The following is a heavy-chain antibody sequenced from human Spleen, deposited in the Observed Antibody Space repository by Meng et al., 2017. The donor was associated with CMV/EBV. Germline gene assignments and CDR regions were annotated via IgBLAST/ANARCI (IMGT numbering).Heavy chain of an antibody. Sequence: GGSLRLSCAASGFTFSSYSLNWVRQAPGKGLEWVSSISSSSSYIYYADSVKGRFTISRDNAKNSLYLQMNSLRAEDTAVYYCARIFDCSTNNCPDYWGQGTLVTVSS. CDR2: ISSSSSYI. CDR3: ARIFDCSTNNCPDY. V-gene: IGHV3-21*01. D-gene: IGHD2-2*01. CDR1: GFTFSSYS. J-gene: IGHJ4*02.